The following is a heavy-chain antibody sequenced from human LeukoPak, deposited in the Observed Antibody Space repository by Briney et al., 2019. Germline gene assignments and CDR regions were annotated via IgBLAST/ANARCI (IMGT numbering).Heavy chain of an antibody. CDR1: GFTFSSYA. J-gene: IGHJ5*02. CDR3: ARERIAVPHWFDP. D-gene: IGHD6-6*01. CDR2: ISYDGSNK. V-gene: IGHV3-30*04. Sequence: PGRSLRLSCAASGFTFSSYAMHWVRQAPGKGLEWVAVISYDGSNKYYADSVKGRFTISRDNSKNTLYLQMNSLRAEDTAVYYCARERIAVPHWFDPWGQGTLVTVSS.